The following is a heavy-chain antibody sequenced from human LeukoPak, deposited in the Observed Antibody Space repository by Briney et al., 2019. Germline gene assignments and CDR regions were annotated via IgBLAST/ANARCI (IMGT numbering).Heavy chain of an antibody. J-gene: IGHJ4*02. V-gene: IGHV3-48*02. CDR2: ISSSSSTI. Sequence: GGSLRLPCAASGFTFSSYSMNWVRQAPGKGLEWVSYISSSSSTIYYADSVKGRFTISRDNAKNSLYLQMNSLRDEDTAVYYCARDPSYGSGSYSDYWGQGTLVTVSS. CDR3: ARDPSYGSGSYSDY. D-gene: IGHD3-10*01. CDR1: GFTFSSYS.